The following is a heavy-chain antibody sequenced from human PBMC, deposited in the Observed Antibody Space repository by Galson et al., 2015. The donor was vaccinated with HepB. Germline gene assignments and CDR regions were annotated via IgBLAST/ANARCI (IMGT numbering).Heavy chain of an antibody. J-gene: IGHJ4*02. CDR3: AKDRNDYGDYYFDY. CDR2: ISGSGTRT. V-gene: IGHV3-23*01. Sequence: SLRLSCAASGFTFSSYAMNWVRQAPGKGLEWVSIISGSGTRTYYADFVKGRFTISRDNSKNTLSLQINSLRADDTAVYYCAKDRNDYGDYYFDYWGQGTLVTVSS. D-gene: IGHD4-17*01. CDR1: GFTFSSYA.